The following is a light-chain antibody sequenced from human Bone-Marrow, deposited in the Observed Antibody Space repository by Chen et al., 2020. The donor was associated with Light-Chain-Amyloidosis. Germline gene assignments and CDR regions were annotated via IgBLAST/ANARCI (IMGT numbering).Light chain of an antibody. V-gene: IGLV3-21*03. CDR1: NIGSTS. Sequence: SYVLTQTSSVSVAPGKTATIACGGNNIGSTSVHWYQQTPGQAPLLVVYDDSDRPSGIPERLSGSNSGNTVTLTISRVEAGDEADYYCQVWDRSSDRPVFGGGTKLTVL. CDR2: DDS. J-gene: IGLJ3*02. CDR3: QVWDRSSDRPV.